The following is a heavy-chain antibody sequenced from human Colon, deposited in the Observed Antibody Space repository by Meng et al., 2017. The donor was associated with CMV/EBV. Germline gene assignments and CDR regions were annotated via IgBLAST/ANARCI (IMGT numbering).Heavy chain of an antibody. CDR1: GFTFSAYG. V-gene: IGHV3-23*01. CDR3: AKVTGYWYFDV. CDR2: ITGSGTTT. J-gene: IGHJ2*01. Sequence: CAASGFTFSAYGMTWVRQAPGKGLEWVASITGSGTTTYYADSVRGRFTISRDNSNSRNTLFLQMNNLRAEDAAVYYCAKVTGYWYFDVWGRGTLVTVSS.